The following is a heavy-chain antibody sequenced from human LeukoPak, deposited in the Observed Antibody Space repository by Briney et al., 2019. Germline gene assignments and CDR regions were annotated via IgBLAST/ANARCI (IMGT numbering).Heavy chain of an antibody. CDR3: ARIWDGSGSYYNDVVDY. J-gene: IGHJ4*02. V-gene: IGHV1-2*02. CDR2: INPNSGGT. CDR1: GYTFTGFY. Sequence: ASVKVSCKASGYTFTGFYMHWVGQAPGHGREWRGWINPNSGGTNYAQKFQGRVTMTRDTSIRTAYMELSRLGSDDTAVYYCARIWDGSGSYYNDVVDYWGRGTLVTVSS. D-gene: IGHD3-10*01.